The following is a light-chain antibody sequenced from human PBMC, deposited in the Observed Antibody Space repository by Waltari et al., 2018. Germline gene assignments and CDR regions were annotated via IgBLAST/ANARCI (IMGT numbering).Light chain of an antibody. J-gene: IGKJ2*02. Sequence: EIVMKQSPAALSVSPGERATLSCRASQSVSNNLAWYQHKPSQPPRLLISGASTRATGVPARFSGSGSGTEFTLTISSLQSEDSAIYFCQQYNTWPPSTFGQGTKLEIK. CDR1: QSVSNN. CDR3: QQYNTWPPST. CDR2: GAS. V-gene: IGKV3-15*01.